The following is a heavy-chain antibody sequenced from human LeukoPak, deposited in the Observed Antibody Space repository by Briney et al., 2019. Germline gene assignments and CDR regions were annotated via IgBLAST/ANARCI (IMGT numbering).Heavy chain of an antibody. Sequence: PGGSLRLSCAASGFTFSSYEMNWVRQALGKGLEWVSYISSSGSTIYYAASVKGRFTISRDNAKNSLYLQMNSLRAEDTAVYYCARGNYYYDSSGYYYNNCMDVWGKGTTVTVSS. V-gene: IGHV3-48*03. CDR3: ARGNYYYDSSGYYYNNCMDV. CDR2: ISSSGSTI. D-gene: IGHD3-22*01. CDR1: GFTFSSYE. J-gene: IGHJ6*03.